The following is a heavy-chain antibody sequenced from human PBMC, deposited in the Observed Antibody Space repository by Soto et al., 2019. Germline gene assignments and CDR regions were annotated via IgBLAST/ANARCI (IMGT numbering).Heavy chain of an antibody. CDR3: ARARGCSGGSCYGYYYYYMDV. CDR2: IWYDGSNK. D-gene: IGHD2-15*01. J-gene: IGHJ6*03. V-gene: IGHV3-33*01. Sequence: GGSLRLSCAASGFTFSSYGMHWVRQAPGKGLEWVAVIWYDGSNKYYADSVKGRFTISRDNSKNTLYLQMNSLRAEDTAVYYCARARGCSGGSCYGYYYYYMDVWGKGTTVTVSS. CDR1: GFTFSSYG.